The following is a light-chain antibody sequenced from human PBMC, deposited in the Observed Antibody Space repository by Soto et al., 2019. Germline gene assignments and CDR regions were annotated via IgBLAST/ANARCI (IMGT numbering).Light chain of an antibody. CDR1: QTSFNW. V-gene: IGKV1-5*01. CDR2: DAS. J-gene: IGKJ1*01. Sequence: DIQMTQSPSTLSASVGDRVTITCRASQTSFNWLAWYQRKPGRAPNLLIYDASSLQSGVSSTFSGSGSGTEFTLTLSSLQPGDFATYYCQQYNSYPWTFGQGTKVEIK. CDR3: QQYNSYPWT.